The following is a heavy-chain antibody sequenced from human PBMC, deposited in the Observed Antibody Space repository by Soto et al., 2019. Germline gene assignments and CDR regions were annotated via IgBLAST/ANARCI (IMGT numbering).Heavy chain of an antibody. CDR3: ARRSGYYSYYGMDV. J-gene: IGHJ6*02. CDR2: INHSGRP. V-gene: IGHV4-34*01. CDR1: GGSFSGDY. D-gene: IGHD3-3*01. Sequence: SETLSLTCAVYGGSFSGDYWCWVRQRPEKGLEWIGEINHSGRPNHNPSLKSRVTISVDTSKNQFSLKLSSVTAADTAVYYCARRSGYYSYYGMDVWGQGTTVTVSS.